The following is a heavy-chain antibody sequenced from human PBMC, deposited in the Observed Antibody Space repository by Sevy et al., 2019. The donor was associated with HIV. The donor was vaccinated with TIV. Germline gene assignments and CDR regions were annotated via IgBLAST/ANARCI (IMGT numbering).Heavy chain of an antibody. Sequence: GGSLRLFCVASGFNFNIYSMSWVRQAPGKRLEWVSTLSFGCGRINHADSVQGRFTMSRDDSKKTVYLEMNSLRPEDTAVYYCAREGCTKPHDYWGQGTLVTVSS. D-gene: IGHD2-8*01. CDR1: GFNFNIYS. CDR3: AREGCTKPHDY. J-gene: IGHJ4*02. V-gene: IGHV3-23*01. CDR2: LSFGCGRI.